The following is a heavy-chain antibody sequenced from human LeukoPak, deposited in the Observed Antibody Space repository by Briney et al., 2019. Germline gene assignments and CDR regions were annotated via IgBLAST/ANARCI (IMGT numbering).Heavy chain of an antibody. CDR2: IYTSGST. CDR3: ARATTFGGVIVVNASDI. J-gene: IGHJ3*02. CDR1: GGSISSYY. V-gene: IGHV4-4*07. Sequence: SSETLSLTCTVSGGSISSYYWSWIRQPAGKGLEWIGRIYTSGSTNYNPSLKSRVTMSVDTSKNQFSLKLSSVTAADTAVYYCARATTFGGVIVVNASDIWGQGTMVTVSS. D-gene: IGHD3-16*02.